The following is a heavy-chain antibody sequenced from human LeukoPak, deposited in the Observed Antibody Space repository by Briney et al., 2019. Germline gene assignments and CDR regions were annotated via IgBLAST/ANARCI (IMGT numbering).Heavy chain of an antibody. J-gene: IGHJ4*02. V-gene: IGHV3-49*04. CDR2: IRSKAFGETA. CDR1: GFTFGDYA. Sequence: PGGSLRLSCTVSGFTFGDYAINWVRQAPGKGLEWLGFIRSKAFGETAEYAESVKGRFTIARDDSKSIAYLQMNSLKTEDTAVYYCTRDRGSSTLGDYWGQGTLVTVSS. CDR3: TRDRGSSTLGDY. D-gene: IGHD7-27*01.